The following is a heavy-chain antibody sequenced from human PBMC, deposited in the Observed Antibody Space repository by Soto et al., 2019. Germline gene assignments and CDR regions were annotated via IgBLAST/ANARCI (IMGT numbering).Heavy chain of an antibody. Sequence: ASVKVSCKASGGTFSSYAISWVRQAPGQGLEWMGGIIPIFGTANYAQKFQGRVTITADESTSTAYMELSSLRSEDTAVYYCARATDSGYDSWVYWGQGTLVTVSS. J-gene: IGHJ4*02. V-gene: IGHV1-69*13. D-gene: IGHD5-12*01. CDR2: IIPIFGTA. CDR1: GGTFSSYA. CDR3: ARATDSGYDSWVY.